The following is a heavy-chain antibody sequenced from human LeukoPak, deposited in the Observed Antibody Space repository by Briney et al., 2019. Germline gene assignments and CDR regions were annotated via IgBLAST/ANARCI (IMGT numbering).Heavy chain of an antibody. J-gene: IGHJ4*02. CDR3: ARVERWLQLPLFDY. CDR2: INPNSGGT. Sequence: ASVKVSCKASGYTFTGYYMHWVRQAPGQGLEWMGWINPNSGGTNYAQKFQGRVTMTRDTSISTAYMELSRLRSDDTAVYYCARVERWLQLPLFDYWGQGTLVTVSS. CDR1: GYTFTGYY. D-gene: IGHD5-24*01. V-gene: IGHV1-2*02.